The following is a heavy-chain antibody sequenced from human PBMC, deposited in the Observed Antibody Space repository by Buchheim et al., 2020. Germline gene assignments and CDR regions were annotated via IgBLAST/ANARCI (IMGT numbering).Heavy chain of an antibody. CDR2: IWYDGSNK. J-gene: IGHJ4*02. D-gene: IGHD3-22*01. CDR3: ARDKDYYDSSGYSDY. V-gene: IGHV3-33*01. Sequence: QVQLVESGGGVVQPGRSLRLSCAASGFTFSSYGMHWVRQAPGKGLEWVAVIWYDGSNKYYADSVKGRFTISRDNSKKTLYLQMNSLRAEDTAVYYCARDKDYYDSSGYSDYWGQGTL. CDR1: GFTFSSYG.